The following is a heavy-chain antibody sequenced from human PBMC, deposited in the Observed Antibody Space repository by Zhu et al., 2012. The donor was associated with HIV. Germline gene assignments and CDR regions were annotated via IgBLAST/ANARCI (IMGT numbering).Heavy chain of an antibody. Sequence: QVQLQESGPGLVKPSETLSLTCTVSGDSISNSGYFWGWIRQPPGKGLEWIGSIYYSGSTYYNPSLKSRVTISVDTSKNQFSLKLSSVTAADTAVYYCASRYCSSSSCLYDYWGQGTLVTVSS. V-gene: IGHV4-39*01. D-gene: IGHD2-2*01. CDR3: ASRYCSSSSCLYDY. CDR2: IYYSGST. CDR1: GDSISNSGYF. J-gene: IGHJ4*02.